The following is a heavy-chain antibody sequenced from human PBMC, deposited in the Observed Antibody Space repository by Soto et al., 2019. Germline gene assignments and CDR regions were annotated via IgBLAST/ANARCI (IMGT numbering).Heavy chain of an antibody. J-gene: IGHJ4*02. CDR3: ASGEVNYYDSRGYTPFNY. CDR2: ISSGSSYI. V-gene: IGHV3-21*01. CDR1: GFTFSTYS. Sequence: GGSLRLSCTASGFTFSTYSMNWVRQAPGKGLEWVSSISSGSSYIYYADSLKGRFTISRDDAKNSLYLQMDSLRAEDTAVYYCASGEVNYYDSRGYTPFNYWGQGTLVTVSS. D-gene: IGHD3-22*01.